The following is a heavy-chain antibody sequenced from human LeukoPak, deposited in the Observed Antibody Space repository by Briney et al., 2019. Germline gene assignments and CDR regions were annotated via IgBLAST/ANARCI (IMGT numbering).Heavy chain of an antibody. Sequence: GGSLRLSCTASGFTFSSYAMSWVRQAPGKGLEWVSGISGSGGSTYYADSVKGRFTISRDNSKNTLYLQMNSLRAEDTAVYYCAKDLGRYRNNYFDYWGQGTLVTVSS. CDR2: ISGSGGST. J-gene: IGHJ4*02. CDR1: GFTFSSYA. D-gene: IGHD1-26*01. CDR3: AKDLGRYRNNYFDY. V-gene: IGHV3-23*01.